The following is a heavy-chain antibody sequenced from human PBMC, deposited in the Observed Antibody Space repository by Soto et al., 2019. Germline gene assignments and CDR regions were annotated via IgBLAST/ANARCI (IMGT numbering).Heavy chain of an antibody. V-gene: IGHV3-15*07. D-gene: IGHD2-2*01. J-gene: IGHJ3*02. Sequence: EVQLVESGGGLVKPGGSLTLSCAASGFIFNNAWMNWVRQAPGKGLEWVGRIKSKTDGGTTDYAAPVKGRFTISRDDSKNTPYLQMNSLKTEDTAVYYCTHQRWGAFEIWGQGTMVTVSS. CDR1: GFIFNNAW. CDR2: IKSKTDGGTT. CDR3: THQRWGAFEI.